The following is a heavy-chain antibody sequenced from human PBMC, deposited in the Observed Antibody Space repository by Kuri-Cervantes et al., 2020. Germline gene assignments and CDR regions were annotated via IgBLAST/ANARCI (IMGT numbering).Heavy chain of an antibody. CDR1: GYTFTSYY. J-gene: IGHJ4*02. CDR2: INPSGGST. V-gene: IGHV1-46*01. D-gene: IGHD3-10*01. CDR3: ARGEAYYGSGSDQKVGDY. Sequence: ASVKVSCKASGYTFTSYYMHWVRQAPGQGLEWMGIINPSGGSTSYAQKFQGRVTMTRDTSTSTVYMELSSLRSDDTGVYYCARGEAYYGSGSDQKVGDYWGQGTLVTVSS.